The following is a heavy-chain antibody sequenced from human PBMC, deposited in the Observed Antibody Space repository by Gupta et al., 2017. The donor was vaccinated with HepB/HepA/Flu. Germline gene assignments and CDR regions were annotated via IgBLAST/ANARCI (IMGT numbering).Heavy chain of an antibody. CDR3: ARIGLHSSSWSDDAFDI. V-gene: IGHV1-2*04. D-gene: IGHD6-13*01. CDR1: GYTFTGYY. CDR2: INPNSGGT. Sequence: QVQLVQSGAEVTKPGASVKVSCKASGYTFTGYYMHWVRQAPGQGLEWMGWINPNSGGTNYAQKFQGWVTMTRDTSISTAYMELSRLRSDDTAVYYCARIGLHSSSWSDDAFDIWGQGTMVTVSS. J-gene: IGHJ3*02.